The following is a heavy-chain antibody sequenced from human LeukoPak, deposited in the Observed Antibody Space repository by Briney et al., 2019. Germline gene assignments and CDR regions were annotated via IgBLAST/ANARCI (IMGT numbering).Heavy chain of an antibody. D-gene: IGHD3-10*01. J-gene: IGHJ6*03. CDR1: GYTFTSYD. CDR2: MNPNSGNT. Sequence: GASVKVSCKASGYTFTSYDINWVRQATGQGLEWMGWMNPNSGNTGYAQKFQGRVTMTRNTSISTAYMELSSLRSEDTAVYYCARGLGSGLRYYYYYYMDVWGKGTTVTISS. V-gene: IGHV1-8*01. CDR3: ARGLGSGLRYYYYYYMDV.